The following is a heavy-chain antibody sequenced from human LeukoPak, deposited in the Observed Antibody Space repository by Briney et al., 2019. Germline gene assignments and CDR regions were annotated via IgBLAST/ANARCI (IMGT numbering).Heavy chain of an antibody. J-gene: IGHJ4*02. CDR3: ARGGYNYRRFDY. Sequence: PSQTLSLTCTVSGGSISSGSYYWSWIRQPAGKGLEWIGRIYTSGSTNYNPSLKSRVTISVDTSKNQFSLKLSSVTAADTAVYYCARGGYNYRRFDYWGQGTLVTVSS. CDR2: IYTSGST. V-gene: IGHV4-61*02. D-gene: IGHD5-24*01. CDR1: GGSISSGSYY.